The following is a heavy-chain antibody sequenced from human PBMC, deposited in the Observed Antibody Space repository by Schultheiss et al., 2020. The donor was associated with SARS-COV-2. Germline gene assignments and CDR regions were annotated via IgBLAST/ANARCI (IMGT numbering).Heavy chain of an antibody. J-gene: IGHJ6*02. CDR1: GGSISSYY. D-gene: IGHD3-16*01. CDR2: IYYSGST. CDR3: GRRGALPYYYYGMDV. V-gene: IGHV4-59*08. Sequence: SETLSLTCTVSGGSISSYYWSWIRQPPGKGLEWIGYIYYSGSTNYNPSLKSRVTISVDTSKNQFSLKLSSVTAADTAVYYCGRRGALPYYYYGMDVWGQGTTVTVSS.